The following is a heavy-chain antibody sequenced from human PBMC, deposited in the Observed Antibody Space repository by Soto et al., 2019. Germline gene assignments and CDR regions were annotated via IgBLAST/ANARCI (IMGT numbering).Heavy chain of an antibody. CDR2: ISSSSSTI. CDR1: GFTFSSYS. Sequence: EVQLVESGGGLVQPGGSLRLSCAASGFTFSSYSMNWVRQAPGKGLEWVSYISSSSSTIYYADSVKGRFTISRDNAKKALYLQMNSLRDEDRAMYYCARDPAYRYGPPDYWGQGTLVTVSS. V-gene: IGHV3-48*02. CDR3: ARDPAYRYGPPDY. J-gene: IGHJ4*02. D-gene: IGHD5-18*01.